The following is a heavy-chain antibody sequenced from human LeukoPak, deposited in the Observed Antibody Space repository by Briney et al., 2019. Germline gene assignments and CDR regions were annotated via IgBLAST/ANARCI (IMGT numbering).Heavy chain of an antibody. CDR1: GFIFSNFG. J-gene: IGHJ1*01. D-gene: IGHD6-13*01. CDR2: IWHDGSNS. CDR3: VRGEYSSSWHSEYFQY. Sequence: PGGSLRLSCAASGFIFSNFGMHWVRQAPGKGLEWVAIIWHDGSNSYYADSVKGRFTISRDNSKNTLSLQMNSLRVEDTAVYYCVRGEYSSSWHSEYFQYWGRGTLVTVSS. V-gene: IGHV3-33*01.